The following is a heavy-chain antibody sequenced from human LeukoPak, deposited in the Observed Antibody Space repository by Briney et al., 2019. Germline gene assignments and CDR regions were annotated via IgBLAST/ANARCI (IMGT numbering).Heavy chain of an antibody. J-gene: IGHJ5*02. CDR1: GGTFSSYA. CDR3: AREGITMVRGVILGWFNP. V-gene: IGHV1-69*05. Sequence: ASVKVSCKASGGTFSSYAISWVRQAPGQGLEWVGGIIPIFGTANYAQKFQGRVTITTDESTSTAYMEPSSLRSEDTAVYYCAREGITMVRGVILGWFNPWGQGTLVTVSS. D-gene: IGHD3-10*01. CDR2: IIPIFGTA.